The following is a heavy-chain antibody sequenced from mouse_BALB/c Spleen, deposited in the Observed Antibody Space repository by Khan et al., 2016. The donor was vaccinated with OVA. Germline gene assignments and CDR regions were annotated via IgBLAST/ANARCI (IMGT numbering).Heavy chain of an antibody. J-gene: IGHJ2*01. V-gene: IGHV3-2*02. Sequence: EVQLQESGPGLVKPSQSLSLTCTVTGYPITSDYAWNWIRQFPGNKLEWMAHITYSGSTGHNPSLNSRISITRDTSKNKFCLQWNYVTTEDTATYYCARGYGSSYLFFGYWGQGTTLTVSS. D-gene: IGHD1-1*01. CDR2: ITYSGST. CDR3: ARGYGSSYLFFGY. CDR1: GYPITSDYA.